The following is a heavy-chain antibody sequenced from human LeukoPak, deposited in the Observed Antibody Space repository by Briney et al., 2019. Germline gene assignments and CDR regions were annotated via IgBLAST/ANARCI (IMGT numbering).Heavy chain of an antibody. Sequence: SETLSLTCAVYGGSFSGYYWSWIRQPPGKGLECIGEINHRGSTNYNPSLKSRVTISVDTSKNQFSLKLSSVTAADTAVYYCARVYCSGGSCYKLDYWGQGTLVTVSP. CDR1: GGSFSGYY. CDR2: INHRGST. J-gene: IGHJ4*02. CDR3: ARVYCSGGSCYKLDY. D-gene: IGHD2-15*01. V-gene: IGHV4-34*01.